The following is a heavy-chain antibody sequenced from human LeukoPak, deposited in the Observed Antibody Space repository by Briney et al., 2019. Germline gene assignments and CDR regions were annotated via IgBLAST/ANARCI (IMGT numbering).Heavy chain of an antibody. J-gene: IGHJ6*04. CDR2: MNEYGSGI. Sequence: GGSLRLSCAVSGFTFSGFSMSWVRQAPGKGLEWVAIMNEYGSGIFYVDSVKGRFTISRDNAKNSLYLQMNSLRAEDTAVYYCAELGITMIGGVWGKGTTVTISS. V-gene: IGHV3-7*01. D-gene: IGHD3-10*02. CDR3: AELGITMIGGV. CDR1: GFTFSGFS.